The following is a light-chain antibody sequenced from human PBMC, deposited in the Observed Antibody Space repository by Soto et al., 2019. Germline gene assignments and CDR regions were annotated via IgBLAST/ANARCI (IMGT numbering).Light chain of an antibody. Sequence: QSALTQPASVSGSPGQSITISCTGTSSDIGTYNLVSWYQHHPGNAPKLMIYEATKRPSGVSSRFSGSKSGNTASLTISGLQTEDDADYYCCSYAGGSTLVFGGGTKVTVL. V-gene: IGLV2-23*01. CDR3: CSYAGGSTLV. J-gene: IGLJ3*02. CDR1: SSDIGTYNL. CDR2: EAT.